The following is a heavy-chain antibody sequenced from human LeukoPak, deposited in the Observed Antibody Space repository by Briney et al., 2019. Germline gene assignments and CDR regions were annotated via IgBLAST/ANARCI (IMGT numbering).Heavy chain of an antibody. CDR1: GGSISSSGYY. J-gene: IGHJ4*02. CDR2: IYYSGGN. CDR3: ARGPYYFDS. V-gene: IGHV4-39*07. Sequence: SETLSLTCTVSGGSISSSGYYWGWIRQPPGKGLEWIGSIYYSGGNYYNPSLNSRVTISVDTSKNQFSLRLSSVTAADTAVYYCARGPYYFDSRGPGTLVTVSS.